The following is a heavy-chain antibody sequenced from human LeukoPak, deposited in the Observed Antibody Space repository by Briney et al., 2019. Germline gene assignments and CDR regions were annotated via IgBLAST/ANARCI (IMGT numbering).Heavy chain of an antibody. Sequence: GGSLRLSCAASGFTFSSYGMHWVRQAPGKGLEWVSAISGSGGSTYYADSVKGRFTISRDNSKNTLYLQMNSLRAEDTAVYYCAKSGLTTPNFFDYWGQGTLVTVSS. CDR1: GFTFSSYG. J-gene: IGHJ4*02. D-gene: IGHD2-15*01. V-gene: IGHV3-23*01. CDR3: AKSGLTTPNFFDY. CDR2: ISGSGGST.